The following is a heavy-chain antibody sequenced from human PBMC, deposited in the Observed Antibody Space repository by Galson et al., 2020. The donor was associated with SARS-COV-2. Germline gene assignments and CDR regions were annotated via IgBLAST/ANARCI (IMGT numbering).Heavy chain of an antibody. CDR3: ARAGERGAFDI. V-gene: IGHV3-30*01. J-gene: IGHJ3*02. CDR1: GFTFSSYA. CDR2: ISYDGSNK. Sequence: GGSLRLSCAASGFTFSSYAMHWVRQAPGKGLEWVAVISYDGSNKYYADSVKGRFTISRDNSKNTLYLQMNSLRAEDTAVYYCARAGERGAFDIWGQGTMVTVSS. D-gene: IGHD1-1*01.